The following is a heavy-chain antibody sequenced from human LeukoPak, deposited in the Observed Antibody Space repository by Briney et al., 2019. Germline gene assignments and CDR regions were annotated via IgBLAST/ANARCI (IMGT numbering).Heavy chain of an antibody. CDR3: ARVIGDYGDYLVDY. J-gene: IGHJ4*02. D-gene: IGHD4-17*01. Sequence: SETLSLTCPVSAASISSSSFFWSWIRQPPGKGLEWIGYIYYSGSTYYNPSLKSRVTISVDTSKNQFSLKLSSVTAADTAVYYCARVIGDYGDYLVDYWGQGTLVTVSS. V-gene: IGHV4-30-4*01. CDR2: IYYSGST. CDR1: AASISSSSFF.